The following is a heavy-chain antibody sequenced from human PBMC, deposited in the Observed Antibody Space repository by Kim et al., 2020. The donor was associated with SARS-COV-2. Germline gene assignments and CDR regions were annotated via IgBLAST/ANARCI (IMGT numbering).Heavy chain of an antibody. Sequence: GGSLRLSCAASGFTFSSYAMSWVRQAPGKGLEWVSSISGSDGTTYYANSVKGRFTISRDNSKNTLYLQMNSLRADDTAAYYCAKVNIAWSLDYWGQGTLAAVSS. CDR3: AKVNIAWSLDY. V-gene: IGHV3-23*01. CDR2: ISGSDGTT. J-gene: IGHJ4*02. D-gene: IGHD1-1*01. CDR1: GFTFSSYA.